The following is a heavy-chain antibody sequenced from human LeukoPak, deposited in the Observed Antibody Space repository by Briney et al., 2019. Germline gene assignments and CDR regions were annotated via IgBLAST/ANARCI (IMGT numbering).Heavy chain of an antibody. CDR2: IYSGGGT. J-gene: IGHJ4*02. D-gene: IGHD3-10*01. CDR3: ARSRGAFFPHDY. CDR1: GFTVSSNY. Sequence: GGSLRLSCAVSGFTVSSNYMSWVRQAPGKGLEWVSVIYSGGGTYYADSVKGRFTISRDNSKNTMYLQMNSLRVEDTAVYYCARSRGAFFPHDYWGQGTLVTVSS. V-gene: IGHV3-66*01.